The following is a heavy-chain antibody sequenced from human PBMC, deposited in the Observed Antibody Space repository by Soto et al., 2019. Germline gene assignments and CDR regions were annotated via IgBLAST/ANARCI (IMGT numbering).Heavy chain of an antibody. CDR3: ASWRLQGFDP. CDR2: IWYDGSNK. D-gene: IGHD4-4*01. J-gene: IGHJ5*02. Sequence: QVQLVESGGGVVQPGRSLRLSCAASGFTFSSYGMHWVRQAPGKGLEWVAVIWYDGSNKYYADSVKGRFTISRDNSKNALYLQMNSLRAEDTAVYYCASWRLQGFDPWGQGTLVTVSS. V-gene: IGHV3-33*01. CDR1: GFTFSSYG.